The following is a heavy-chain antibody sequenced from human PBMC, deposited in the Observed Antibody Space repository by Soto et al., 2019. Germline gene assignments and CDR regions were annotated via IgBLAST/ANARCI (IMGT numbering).Heavy chain of an antibody. CDR1: GGSVSGANYY. D-gene: IGHD1-1*01. CDR2: MSHSGGT. J-gene: IGHJ3*02. V-gene: IGHV4-34*01. CDR3: ARVERGTATTVVDAFDI. Sequence: QVQLQQWGAGLLKPSETLSLTCAVYGGSVSGANYYWSWIRQPPGKGLEWIGEMSHSGGTHFNPSLKRRVTISVDTSTNQFSRKMSSVTAADAALYYCARVERGTATTVVDAFDIWGPGTMVTVSS.